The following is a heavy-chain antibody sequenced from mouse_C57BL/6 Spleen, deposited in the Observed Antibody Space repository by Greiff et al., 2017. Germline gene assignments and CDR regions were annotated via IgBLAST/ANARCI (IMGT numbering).Heavy chain of an antibody. CDR3: TIYDHLRVWYFDV. V-gene: IGHV14-4*01. CDR1: GFNIKDYY. D-gene: IGHD2-3*01. Sequence: EVQLQQSGAELVRPGASVKLSCTASGFNIKDYYMHWVKQRPEQGLEWIGWIDPENGDTEYAPKFQGKDTITADTSSNTAYLQLSSLTSEDTAVYYCTIYDHLRVWYFDVWGTGTTVTVSS. J-gene: IGHJ1*03. CDR2: IDPENGDT.